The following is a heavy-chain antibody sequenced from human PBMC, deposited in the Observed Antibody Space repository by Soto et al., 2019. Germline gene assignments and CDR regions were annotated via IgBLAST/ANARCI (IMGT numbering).Heavy chain of an antibody. Sequence: QVQLQESGPGLVKPSQTLSLTCTVSGGSISSGGYYWSWIRQHPGKGLEWIGYIYYSGSTYYNPSLKSRVTISVDTSKNQFSLKLSSVTAADTAVYYCAREVRSDYDHNWFDPWGQGTLVTVSS. CDR3: AREVRSDYDHNWFDP. J-gene: IGHJ5*02. CDR1: GGSISSGGYY. D-gene: IGHD5-12*01. V-gene: IGHV4-31*03. CDR2: IYYSGST.